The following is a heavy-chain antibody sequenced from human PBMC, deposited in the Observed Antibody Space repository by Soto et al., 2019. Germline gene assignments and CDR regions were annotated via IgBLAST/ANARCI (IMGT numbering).Heavy chain of an antibody. D-gene: IGHD3-10*01. J-gene: IGHJ6*02. Sequence: PGESLKISCKGSGYSFTSYWISWVRQMPGKGLEWMGRIDPSDSYTNYSPSFQGHVTISADKSISTAYLQWSSLKASDTAMYYCARQKLLWFGDRGYYGMDVWGQGTTVTVSS. CDR2: IDPSDSYT. CDR1: GYSFTSYW. CDR3: ARQKLLWFGDRGYYGMDV. V-gene: IGHV5-10-1*01.